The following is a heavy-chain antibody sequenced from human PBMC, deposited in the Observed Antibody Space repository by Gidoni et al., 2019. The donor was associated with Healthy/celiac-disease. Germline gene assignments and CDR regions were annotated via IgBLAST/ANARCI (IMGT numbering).Heavy chain of an antibody. CDR1: GYSISSGYY. V-gene: IGHV4-38-2*02. J-gene: IGHJ6*03. Sequence: QVQLQESGPGLVKPSETLSLTCTVSGYSISSGYYWGWIRQPPGKGLEWIGSIYHSGSTYYNPSLKSRVTISVDTSKNQFSLKLSSVTAADTAVYYCAGGTVVPYYYYMDVWGKGTTVTVSS. D-gene: IGHD2-2*01. CDR3: AGGTVVPYYYYMDV. CDR2: IYHSGST.